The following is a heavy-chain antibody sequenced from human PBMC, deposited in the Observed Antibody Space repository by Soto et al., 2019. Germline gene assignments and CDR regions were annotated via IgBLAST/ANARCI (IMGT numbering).Heavy chain of an antibody. CDR1: GDSVSSNSAL. D-gene: IGHD2-21*01. Sequence: PSQTLSLTCAISGDSVSSNSALWNWIRQSPSRGLEWLGRTYYRSKWYNDYAVSVKSRITINPDTSKNQFSLQLNSVAPEDTAVYYCVREIAPRGFDPWAPEPWSPSPQ. CDR2: TYYRSKWYN. CDR3: VREIAPRGFDP. J-gene: IGHJ5*02. V-gene: IGHV6-1*01.